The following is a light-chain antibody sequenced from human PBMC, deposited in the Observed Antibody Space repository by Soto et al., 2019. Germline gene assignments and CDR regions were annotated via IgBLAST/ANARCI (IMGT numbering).Light chain of an antibody. V-gene: IGKV1-5*03. CDR2: NAS. CDR1: QNIDSR. Sequence: EIQMTQSPSTLSASVGDRATITCRASQNIDSRLAWYQQKPGKAPKLLIYNASTLESGVPLSISGSGSGTESTTTITSLQPDDFATYYCQQYHFFWTFGEGTRVEIK. CDR3: QQYHFFWT. J-gene: IGKJ1*01.